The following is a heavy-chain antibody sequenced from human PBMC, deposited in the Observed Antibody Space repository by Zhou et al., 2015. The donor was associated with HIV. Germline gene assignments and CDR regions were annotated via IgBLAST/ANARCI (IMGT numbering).Heavy chain of an antibody. V-gene: IGHV1-46*01. J-gene: IGHJ6*02. D-gene: IGHD3-10*02. Sequence: QVQLVQSGAEVKKPGASVKVSCKASGYTFTSYYMHWVRQAPGQGLEWMGIINPSGGSTSYAQKFQGRVTMTRDTSTSTVYMELSSLRSEDTAVYYCARDPAGIFGLLIQPQPNYGMDVWGRRDRRHRLL. CDR3: ARDPAGIFGLLIQPQPNYGMDV. CDR2: INPSGGST. CDR1: GYTFTSYY.